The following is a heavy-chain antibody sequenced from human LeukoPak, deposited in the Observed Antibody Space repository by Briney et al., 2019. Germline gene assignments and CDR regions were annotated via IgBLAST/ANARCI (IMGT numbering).Heavy chain of an antibody. CDR1: GFTFSNYG. CDR3: VKDSSSTWFGGDSD. CDR2: ISTDGSIK. D-gene: IGHD3-10*01. J-gene: IGHJ4*02. V-gene: IGHV3-30*18. Sequence: PGGSLRLSYAASGFTFSNYGLHWVRQAPGKGLEWVALISTDGSIKNYADSVKGRFSISRDNYKNTLYLQMNSLRAEDTAVYYCVKDSSSTWFGGDSDWGQGSLVTVSS.